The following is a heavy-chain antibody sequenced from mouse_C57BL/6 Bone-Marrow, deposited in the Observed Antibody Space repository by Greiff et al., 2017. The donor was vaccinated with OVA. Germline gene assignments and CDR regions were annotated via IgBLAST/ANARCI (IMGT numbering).Heavy chain of an antibody. CDR1: GYTFTSYW. J-gene: IGHJ3*01. CDR3: ARYGYDGSLFAY. V-gene: IGHV1-69*01. CDR2: IDPSDSYT. D-gene: IGHD2-2*01. Sequence: QVQLKQSGAELVMPGASVKLSCKASGYTFTSYWMHWVKQRPGQGLEWIGEIDPSDSYTNYNQKFKGKSTLTVDKSSSTAYMQLSSLTSEDSAVYYCARYGYDGSLFAYWGQGTLVTVSA.